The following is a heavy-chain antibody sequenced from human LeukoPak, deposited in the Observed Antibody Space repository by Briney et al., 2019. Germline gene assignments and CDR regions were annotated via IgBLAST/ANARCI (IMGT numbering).Heavy chain of an antibody. CDR1: GGSISSSSYY. Sequence: SETLSLTCTVSGGSISSSSYYWGWIRQPPGKGLEWVGSIYYSGSTYYNPSLKSRVTISVDTSKNQFSLKLSSVTAADTAVYYCARGGIAAAGEALDYWGQGTLVTVSS. CDR3: ARGGIAAAGEALDY. V-gene: IGHV4-39*07. D-gene: IGHD6-13*01. J-gene: IGHJ4*02. CDR2: IYYSGST.